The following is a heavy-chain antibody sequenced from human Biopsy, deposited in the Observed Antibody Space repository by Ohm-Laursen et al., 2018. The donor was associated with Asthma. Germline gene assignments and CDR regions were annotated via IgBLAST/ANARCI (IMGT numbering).Heavy chain of an antibody. Sequence: ASVKVSCKTSGYTLTDLSMHWVRQAPGQGLEWMGGHDHEEGGTVNARRFQGRVTMTEDTSTDTAYMELSSLSSDDTAVYYCASDFPKDYVRYNFQFWGQGTLVTVSS. J-gene: IGHJ4*02. V-gene: IGHV1-24*01. CDR2: HDHEEGGT. CDR1: GYTLTDLS. D-gene: IGHD4-17*01. CDR3: ASDFPKDYVRYNFQF.